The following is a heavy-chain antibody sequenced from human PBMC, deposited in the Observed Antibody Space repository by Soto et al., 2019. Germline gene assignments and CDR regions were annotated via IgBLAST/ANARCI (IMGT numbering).Heavy chain of an antibody. CDR3: ARDIVATPNPFDI. CDR1: GGTFSIYA. V-gene: IGHV1-69*13. CDR2: VIPIFGTA. Sequence: SVKVSCKASGGTFSIYAISCVRQSPGQGLEGMGGVIPIFGTANYAQKFQGSVTITADESTSTAYMELSSLRSEDTAVYYCARDIVATPNPFDIWGQGTMVTV. D-gene: IGHD5-12*01. J-gene: IGHJ3*02.